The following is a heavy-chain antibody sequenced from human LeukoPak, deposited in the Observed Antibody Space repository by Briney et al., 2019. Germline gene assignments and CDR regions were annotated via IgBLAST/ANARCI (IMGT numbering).Heavy chain of an antibody. V-gene: IGHV1-46*01. Sequence: ASVKVSCKASGYTFTSYYMHWVRQAPGQGLEWMGIINPSGGSTSHAQKFQGRVTMTRDTSTSTVYMELSSLRSEDTAVYYCARLFKSYGDFDYWGQGTLVTVSS. CDR3: ARLFKSYGDFDY. D-gene: IGHD4-17*01. CDR1: GYTFTSYY. J-gene: IGHJ4*02. CDR2: INPSGGST.